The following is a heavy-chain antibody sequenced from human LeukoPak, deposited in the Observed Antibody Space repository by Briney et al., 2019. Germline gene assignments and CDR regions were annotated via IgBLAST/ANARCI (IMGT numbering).Heavy chain of an antibody. CDR2: ISYDGSNK. CDR3: AKEAGQYYYYGMDV. CDR1: GFTFSSSG. V-gene: IGHV3-30*18. D-gene: IGHD6-19*01. Sequence: GRSLRLSCAASGFTFSSSGMHWVRQAPGKGLEWVAVISYDGSNKYYADSVKGRFAISRDNSKNTLCVQMNSLRAEDAAVYYCAKEAGQYYYYGMDVWGQGTTVTVSS. J-gene: IGHJ6*02.